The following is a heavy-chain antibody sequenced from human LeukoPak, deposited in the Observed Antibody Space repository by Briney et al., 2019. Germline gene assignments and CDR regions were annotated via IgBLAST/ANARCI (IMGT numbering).Heavy chain of an antibody. D-gene: IGHD6-13*01. CDR1: GFTFSSYA. CDR3: AESGYSSSWYPNY. CDR2: IPYDGSNK. J-gene: IGHJ4*02. Sequence: GRSLRLSCAASGFTFSSYAMHWVRQAPGKGLEWAAVIPYDGSNKYYADSVKGRFTISRDNSKNTLYLQMNSLRAEDTAVYYCAESGYSSSWYPNYWGQGTLVTVSS. V-gene: IGHV3-30-3*01.